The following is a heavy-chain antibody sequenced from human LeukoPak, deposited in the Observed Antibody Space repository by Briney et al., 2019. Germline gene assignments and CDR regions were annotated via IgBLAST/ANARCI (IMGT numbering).Heavy chain of an antibody. J-gene: IGHJ5*02. CDR2: ISGSGGST. CDR1: GFTFSSYA. D-gene: IGHD5-12*01. Sequence: GGSLRLSRAASGFTFSSYAMSWVRQAPGKGLEWVSAISGSGGSTYYADSVKGRFTISRDSSKNTLYLQMNSLRAEDTAVYYCANTRLRGYSGREPNWFDPWGQGTLVTVSS. V-gene: IGHV3-23*01. CDR3: ANTRLRGYSGREPNWFDP.